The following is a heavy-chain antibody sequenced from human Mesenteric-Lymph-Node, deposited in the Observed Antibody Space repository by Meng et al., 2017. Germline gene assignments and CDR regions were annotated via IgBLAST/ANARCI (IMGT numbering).Heavy chain of an antibody. J-gene: IGHJ6*02. D-gene: IGHD3-3*01. V-gene: IGHV3-74*01. Sequence: GGSLRLSCAASGFTFSSYWMHWVRQAPGKGLVWVSRINSDGSSTSYADSVKGRFTISRDNAKNTLYLQMNSLRAEDTAVYYCARTYYDFWSGYSNGYYYYGMDVWGQGTTVTVSS. CDR2: INSDGSST. CDR1: GFTFSSYW. CDR3: ARTYYDFWSGYSNGYYYYGMDV.